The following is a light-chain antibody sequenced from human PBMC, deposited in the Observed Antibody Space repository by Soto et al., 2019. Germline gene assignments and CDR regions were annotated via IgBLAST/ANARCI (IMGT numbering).Light chain of an antibody. CDR2: AAS. CDR1: QSISNH. V-gene: IGKV1-39*01. CDR3: QQAYSTPRLT. Sequence: DIHMTQSPSSLSACVGHSVTITCRASQSISNHLNWYQQKPAKAPKLLIFAASSLQSGVPSRFSGSRSGPDFTLTISSLLPEDFATYHCQQAYSTPRLTFGQGTRLEI. J-gene: IGKJ5*01.